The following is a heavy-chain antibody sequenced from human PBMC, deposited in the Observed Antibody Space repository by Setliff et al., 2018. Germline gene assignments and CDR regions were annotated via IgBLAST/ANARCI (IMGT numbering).Heavy chain of an antibody. J-gene: IGHJ4*02. Sequence: SLRLSCAASEFIFSNYAMAWVRQAPGKGLEWVSAIGGRSDYTFYAASVKGRFTTSRDNSKNTLYLQMNSLRDEDTAVYFCVKELVSRSSLSFDFWGQGTLVTVSS. CDR2: IGGRSDYT. CDR3: VKELVSRSSLSFDF. V-gene: IGHV3-23*01. D-gene: IGHD6-13*01. CDR1: EFIFSNYA.